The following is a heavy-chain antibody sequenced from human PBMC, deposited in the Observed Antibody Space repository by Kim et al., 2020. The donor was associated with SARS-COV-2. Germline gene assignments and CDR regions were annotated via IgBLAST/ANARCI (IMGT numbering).Heavy chain of an antibody. J-gene: IGHJ4*02. Sequence: SSRTIYHADSVKGRFTISRDNAKNSLYLQMNSLRAEDTAVYYCAILGGSDYWGQGTLVTVSS. V-gene: IGHV3-48*01. CDR3: AILGGSDY. D-gene: IGHD3-16*01. CDR2: SSRTI.